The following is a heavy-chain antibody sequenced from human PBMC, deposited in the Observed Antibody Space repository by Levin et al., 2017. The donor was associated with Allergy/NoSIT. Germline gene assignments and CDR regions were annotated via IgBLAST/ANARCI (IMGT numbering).Heavy chain of an antibody. J-gene: IGHJ4*02. V-gene: IGHV3-74*01. Sequence: QTGGSLRLSCAASGFSFSTYWMHWVRLAPGKGLVWVSRIDEYGDRTTYADSVKGRFTISRDNAKNTLYLQMDSLRAEDTAVYYCARDLTGEFDYWGQGTLVTVSS. CDR2: IDEYGDRT. CDR1: GFSFSTYW. D-gene: IGHD7-27*01. CDR3: ARDLTGEFDY.